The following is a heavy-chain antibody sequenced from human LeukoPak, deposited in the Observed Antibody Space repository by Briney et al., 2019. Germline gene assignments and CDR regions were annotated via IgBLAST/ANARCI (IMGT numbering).Heavy chain of an antibody. D-gene: IGHD6-19*01. J-gene: IGHJ6*03. Sequence: GGSLRLSCAASGFTFSSYGMHWVRQAPGKGLEWVAFIRYDGSNKYYADSVKGRFTISRDNSKNTLYLQMNSLRAEDTAVYYCAKDRIAVDGYYYYYYMDVWGKGTTVTVSS. CDR2: IRYDGSNK. V-gene: IGHV3-30*02. CDR1: GFTFSSYG. CDR3: AKDRIAVDGYYYYYYMDV.